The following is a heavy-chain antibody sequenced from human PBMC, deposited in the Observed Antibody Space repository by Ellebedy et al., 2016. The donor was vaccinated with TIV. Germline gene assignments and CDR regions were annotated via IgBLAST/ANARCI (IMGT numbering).Heavy chain of an antibody. Sequence: ASVKVSCXASGYTFTGYYMHWVRQAPGQGLEWMGWINPNSGGTNYAQKFQGRVTMTRDTSISTAYMELSRLRSDDTAVYYCAREGHYYDSSGLTGEIDYWGQGTLVTVSS. D-gene: IGHD3-22*01. CDR3: AREGHYYDSSGLTGEIDY. CDR2: INPNSGGT. CDR1: GYTFTGYY. V-gene: IGHV1-2*02. J-gene: IGHJ4*02.